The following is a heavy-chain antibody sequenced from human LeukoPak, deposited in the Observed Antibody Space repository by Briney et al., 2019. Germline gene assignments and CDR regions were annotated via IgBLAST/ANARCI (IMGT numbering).Heavy chain of an antibody. Sequence: SETLSLTCTVSGFSISSGSYWGWIRQPPGKGLEWIGSIYYSGSTYYNPSLKSRVTISVDTSKNQFSLKLSSVTAADTAVYYCALRGGYGDYVLSDYWGQGTLVTVSS. D-gene: IGHD4-17*01. V-gene: IGHV4-38-2*02. CDR3: ALRGGYGDYVLSDY. CDR1: GFSISSGSY. CDR2: IYYSGST. J-gene: IGHJ4*02.